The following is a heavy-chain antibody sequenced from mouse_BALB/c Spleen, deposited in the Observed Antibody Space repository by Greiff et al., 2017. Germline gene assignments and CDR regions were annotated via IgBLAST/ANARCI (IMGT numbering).Heavy chain of an antibody. CDR2: IYPSDSYT. CDR1: GYTFTSYW. D-gene: IGHD1-2*01. J-gene: IGHJ3*01. V-gene: IGHV1-69*02. Sequence: QVQLQQPGAELVRPGASVKLSCKASGYTFTSYWINWVKQRPGQGLEWIGNIYPSDSYTNYNQKFKDKATLTVDKSSSTAYMQLSSPTSEDSAVYYCTLTTAQAWFAYWGQGTLVTVSA. CDR3: TLTTAQAWFAY.